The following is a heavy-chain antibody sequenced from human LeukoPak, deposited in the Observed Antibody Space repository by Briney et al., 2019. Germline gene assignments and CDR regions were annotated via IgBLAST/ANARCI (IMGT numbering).Heavy chain of an antibody. CDR2: INPNSGGP. CDR1: GCSFTNYY. D-gene: IGHD2-2*01. V-gene: IGHV1-2*02. CDR3: ARVGSLYCTSTSCFDY. Sequence: ASVKVSXKASGCSFTNYYIHWVRQAPGQGLEWMGWINPNSGGPNYAQKFQGRVTMTRDTSISTAYMELTRLRSDDTAVYYCARVGSLYCTSTSCFDYWGQGTLVTVSS. J-gene: IGHJ4*02.